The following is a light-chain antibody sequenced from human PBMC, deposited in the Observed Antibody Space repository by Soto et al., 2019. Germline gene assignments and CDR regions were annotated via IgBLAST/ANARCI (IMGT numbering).Light chain of an antibody. CDR3: QQYYSIPIT. J-gene: IGKJ5*01. CDR2: WAS. Sequence: DIVMTQSPDSLAVSLGERATINCKSSQSVLYSSNNKTYLAWYQQKPGQPPKLLIYWASTRESGVPDRFRGSGSGTDFTLTISSLQAEDVAVYYCQQYYSIPITFGQGTRLEIK. V-gene: IGKV4-1*01. CDR1: QSVLYSSNNKTY.